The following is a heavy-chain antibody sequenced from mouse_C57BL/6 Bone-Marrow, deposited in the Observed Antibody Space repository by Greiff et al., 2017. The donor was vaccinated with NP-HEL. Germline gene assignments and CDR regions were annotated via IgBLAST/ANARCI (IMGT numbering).Heavy chain of an antibody. V-gene: IGHV1-81*01. CDR1: GYTFTSYG. CDR3: ARYGKKGFDY. CDR2: IYPRSGNT. D-gene: IGHD2-1*01. Sequence: QVQLQQSGAELARPGASVKLSCKASGYTFTSYGISWVKQRTGQGLEWIGEIYPRSGNTYYNEQFKGKATLTADKTSSTAYMELRSLTSEDSAVYFCARYGKKGFDYWGQGTTLTVSS. J-gene: IGHJ2*01.